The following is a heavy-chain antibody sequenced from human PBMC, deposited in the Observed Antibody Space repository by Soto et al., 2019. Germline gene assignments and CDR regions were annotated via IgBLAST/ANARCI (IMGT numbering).Heavy chain of an antibody. CDR3: VGLLLYPHTPDY. J-gene: IGHJ4*02. D-gene: IGHD2-15*01. V-gene: IGHV3-66*01. CDR1: GFTVSSNY. CDR2: IYSGGST. Sequence: EVQLVESGGGLVQPGGSLRLSCAASGFTVSSNYMSWVRQAPGKGLEWVSVIYSGGSTYYADTVKGRFTISRDNSKNTLYLQMNSLRAEDTAVYYCVGLLLYPHTPDYWGQGTLVTVSS.